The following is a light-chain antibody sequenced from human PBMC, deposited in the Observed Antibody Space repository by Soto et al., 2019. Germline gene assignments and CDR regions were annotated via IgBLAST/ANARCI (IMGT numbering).Light chain of an antibody. V-gene: IGLV2-8*01. CDR2: EVS. J-gene: IGLJ2*01. CDR1: SSDVGGYNS. CDR3: SSYEGSNNVV. Sequence: QSALTQPPSASGSPGQSVTISCTGTSSDVGGYNSVSWYQQHPGKAPKLLIYEVSKRPSGVPDRFSGSKSGNTASLTVSGLQAEDEADYHYSSYEGSNNVVFGGGTQLTVL.